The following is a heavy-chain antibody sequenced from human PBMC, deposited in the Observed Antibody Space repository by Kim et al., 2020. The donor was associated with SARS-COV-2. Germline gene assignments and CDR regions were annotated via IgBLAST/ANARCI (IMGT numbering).Heavy chain of an antibody. CDR1: GGSISGSSYY. J-gene: IGHJ5*02. Sequence: SETLSLTCTVSGGSISGSSYYWGWIRQPPGKGLEWLGSVYYSGSTYYNPSLKSRVTISVDTSENQFSLKLRSVTAADTAVYYCARRGLGVPGTLLPFDRWGQGTLATVSS. CDR3: ARRGLGVPGTLLPFDR. V-gene: IGHV4-39*01. D-gene: IGHD6-19*01. CDR2: VYYSGST.